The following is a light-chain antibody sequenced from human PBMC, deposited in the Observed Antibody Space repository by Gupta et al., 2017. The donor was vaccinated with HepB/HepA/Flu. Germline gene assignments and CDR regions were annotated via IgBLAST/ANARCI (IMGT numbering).Light chain of an antibody. CDR3: QQEDFTPRP. J-gene: IGKJ1*01. V-gene: IGKV4-1*01. CDR1: QNVLNY. Sequence: DMVITQSPDSLAVSLGERATINCRASQNVLNYLAWFQQNTGQPPKLLINWASTREYGVPDSFSGRGSGTDFTLTISSRQAEDVAVYYCQQEDFTPRPFGQGTKVEIK. CDR2: WAS.